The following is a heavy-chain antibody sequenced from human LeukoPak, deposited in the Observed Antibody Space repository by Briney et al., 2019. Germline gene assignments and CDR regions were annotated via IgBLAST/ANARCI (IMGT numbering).Heavy chain of an antibody. D-gene: IGHD1-26*01. CDR3: GHRRGGSYFDY. J-gene: IGHJ4*02. Sequence: SGPTLVHPPQTLTLTCTFSGYSLRTRGGGVGWIRQPPGKALEWLALIYWDDDKRYSPSLKSRLTIAKDTSKNQVVLTMTNMDPVDTATYYCGHRRGGSYFDYWGQGTLVTVSS. CDR2: IYWDDDK. V-gene: IGHV2-5*02. CDR1: GYSLRTRGGG.